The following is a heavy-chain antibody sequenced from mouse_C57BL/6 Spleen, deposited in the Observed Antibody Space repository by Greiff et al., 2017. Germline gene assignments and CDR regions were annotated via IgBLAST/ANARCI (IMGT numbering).Heavy chain of an antibody. V-gene: IGHV1-52*01. CDR2: IDPSDSET. CDR1: GYTFTSYW. J-gene: IGHJ4*01. Sequence: VQLQQPGAELVRPGSSVKLSCKASGYTFTSYWMHWVKQRPIQGLEWIGNIDPSDSETHYNQKFKDKATLTVDKSSSTAYMQLSSLTSEDSAVYYCARKGDIGNFYAMDYWGQGTSVTVSS. D-gene: IGHD2-1*01. CDR3: ARKGDIGNFYAMDY.